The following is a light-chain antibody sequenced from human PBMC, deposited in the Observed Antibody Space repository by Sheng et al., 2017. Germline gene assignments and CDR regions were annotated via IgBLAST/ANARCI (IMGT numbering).Light chain of an antibody. J-gene: IGKJ2*03. CDR3: HQYYSTPPS. CDR1: QSVLYSSKNRNY. Sequence: DIVLTQSPDSLAVSLGERATINCKSSQSVLYSSKNRNYLTWYQQKPGQPPKLLIYWASTREFGVPDRFSGSGSGTDFTLTISSLQAEDVAVYYCHQYYSTPPSFCQGTKLEIK. V-gene: IGKV4-1*01. CDR2: WAS.